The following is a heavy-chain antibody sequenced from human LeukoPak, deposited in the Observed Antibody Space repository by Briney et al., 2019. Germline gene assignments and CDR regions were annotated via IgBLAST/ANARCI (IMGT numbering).Heavy chain of an antibody. J-gene: IGHJ4*02. D-gene: IGHD3-3*01. CDR2: INPTGDST. CDR3: ARWAGARPGGYYDFWTGPYDY. Sequence: ASVKVSCKASGDTFTNYYMHWVRQAPGQGLEWMGIINPTGDSTRYAQKFQGRVTMTRDTPTSTVYMELSSLRSEDTAVYYCARWAGARPGGYYDFWTGPYDYWGQGSLVTVSS. V-gene: IGHV1-46*01. CDR1: GDTFTNYY.